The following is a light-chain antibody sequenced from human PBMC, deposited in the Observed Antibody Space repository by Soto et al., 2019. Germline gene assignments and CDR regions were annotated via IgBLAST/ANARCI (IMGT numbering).Light chain of an antibody. CDR1: QSVSSSY. J-gene: IGKJ2*01. V-gene: IGKV3-20*01. CDR3: QQYGGP. CDR2: GAS. Sequence: EIVLTQSPGTLSLSPGERATLSCRARQSVSSSYLAWYQQKPGQAPRLLIYGASSRATGIPDRFSGSGSGTDFTLTISRLEPEDFAVYYCQQYGGPFGQGTKLEIK.